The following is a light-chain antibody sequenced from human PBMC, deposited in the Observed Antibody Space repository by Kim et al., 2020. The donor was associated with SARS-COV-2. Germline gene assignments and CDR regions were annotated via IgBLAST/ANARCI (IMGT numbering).Light chain of an antibody. J-gene: IGKJ4*01. Sequence: DIQMTQSPSSLSASVGDRVTITCRASQDIRNSLDWLQQRPGEAPKSLIHAEFTLQSGVPSRFSGSGSGTNFTLSISSLQPEDFATYYCQQYRSYPLTFGGGTQLDIK. CDR2: AEF. CDR1: QDIRNS. V-gene: IGKV1-16*01. CDR3: QQYRSYPLT.